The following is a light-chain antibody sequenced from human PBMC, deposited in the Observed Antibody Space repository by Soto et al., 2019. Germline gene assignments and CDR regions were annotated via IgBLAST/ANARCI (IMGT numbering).Light chain of an antibody. J-gene: IGKJ1*01. CDR3: QHYYAWPRT. CDR2: GAS. Sequence: EIVMTQSPATLSVSPGERATLSCRASQSVSSNLAWYQQKPGQAPRLLFYGASTRATGIPARFSGSGSGTEFTLTISSLQSEDSAVYYCQHYYAWPRTFGQGTKVENK. V-gene: IGKV3-15*01. CDR1: QSVSSN.